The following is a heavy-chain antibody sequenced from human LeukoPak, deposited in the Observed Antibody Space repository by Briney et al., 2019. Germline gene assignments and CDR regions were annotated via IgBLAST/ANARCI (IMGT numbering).Heavy chain of an antibody. J-gene: IGHJ3*02. V-gene: IGHV4-4*07. D-gene: IGHD2/OR15-2a*01. CDR1: GGSISSYY. CDR2: IYTSGST. CDR3: ARVQNTHSNDAFDI. Sequence: PSETLSLTCTVSGGSISSYYWSWIRQPAGKGLEWIGRIYTSGSTNYNPSLKSRVTMSVDTSKNQFSLKLSSVTAADTAVYYCARVQNTHSNDAFDIWGQGTMVTVSS.